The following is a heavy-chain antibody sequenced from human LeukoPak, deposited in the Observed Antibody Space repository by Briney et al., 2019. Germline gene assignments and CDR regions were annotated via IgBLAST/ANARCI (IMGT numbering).Heavy chain of an antibody. Sequence: GGSLRLSCAASGFTFSNYNMNWVRQAPGKGLEWVSSTSSSNNYIYYADSVKGRFTISRDNAKNSLYLRMNSLRAEDTAVYYCARRSPNYYFDYWGQGTPVTVSS. CDR1: GFTFSNYN. V-gene: IGHV3-21*01. J-gene: IGHJ4*02. CDR3: ARRSPNYYFDY. CDR2: TSSSNNYI.